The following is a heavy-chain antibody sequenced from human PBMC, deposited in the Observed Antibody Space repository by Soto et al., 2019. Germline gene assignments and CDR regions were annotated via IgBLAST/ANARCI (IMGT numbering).Heavy chain of an antibody. CDR1: GGSISNHY. J-gene: IGHJ5*02. CDR2: IYHSGTT. CDR3: ARGGYRTLAWFDP. Sequence: QVQVQESGPGLVKPSETLSLTCTVSGGSISNHYWSWIRQSPGKGLEWIANIYHSGTTNYNLSLKGRVTISIDSSKNQGSLKLNSGTAADTAVYYCARGGYRTLAWFDPWGQGTLVTVSS. D-gene: IGHD6-13*01. V-gene: IGHV4-59*11.